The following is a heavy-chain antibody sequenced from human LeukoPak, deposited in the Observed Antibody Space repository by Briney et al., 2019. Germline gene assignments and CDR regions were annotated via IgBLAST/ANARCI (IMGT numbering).Heavy chain of an antibody. Sequence: GGSLRLSCTASGFTFGSYGMHWVRQAPGKGLEWVAFLWHDGSKKYYADSVKGRFTISRDNSKNTLYLQMNSLRAEDTALYYCAKDATIPSWGQGTLVTVSS. CDR2: LWHDGSKK. D-gene: IGHD3-3*01. J-gene: IGHJ5*02. CDR1: GFTFGSYG. V-gene: IGHV3-30*02. CDR3: AKDATIPS.